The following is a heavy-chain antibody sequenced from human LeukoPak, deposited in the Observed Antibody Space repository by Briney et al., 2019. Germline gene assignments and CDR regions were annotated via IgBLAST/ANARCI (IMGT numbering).Heavy chain of an antibody. Sequence: GGSLRLSCAASGFTFSSYGMHWVRQAPGKGLEWVAFIRHDGSIKNYADSVKGRSTISRDNSKNTLYPQMNSLRAEDTAVYYCAKDSLADIDYWGQGTLVTVSS. J-gene: IGHJ4*02. V-gene: IGHV3-30*02. CDR2: IRHDGSIK. CDR1: GFTFSSYG. D-gene: IGHD3-16*01. CDR3: AKDSLADIDY.